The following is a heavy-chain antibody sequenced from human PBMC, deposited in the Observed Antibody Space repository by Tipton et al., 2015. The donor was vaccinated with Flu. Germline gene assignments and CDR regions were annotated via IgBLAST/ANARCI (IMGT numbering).Heavy chain of an antibody. CDR1: GYSISSGYY. Sequence: LRLSCTVSGYSISSGYYWGWIRQPPGKGLEWIGSIYHSGGTYYNPSLKSRVTISVDTSKNQFSLKLSSVTAADTAVYYCARAIRAAYYFDYWGQGTLVTVSS. D-gene: IGHD6-25*01. J-gene: IGHJ4*02. CDR3: ARAIRAAYYFDY. CDR2: IYHSGGT. V-gene: IGHV4-38-2*02.